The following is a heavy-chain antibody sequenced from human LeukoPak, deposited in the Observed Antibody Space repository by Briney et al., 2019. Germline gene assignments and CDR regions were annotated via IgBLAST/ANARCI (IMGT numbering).Heavy chain of an antibody. CDR2: IKQDGSEE. D-gene: IGHD5-12*01. CDR3: ARDLKWLRLGIGEY. CDR1: GFTFSSYW. J-gene: IGHJ4*02. Sequence: PGGSLRLSCAASGFTFSSYWMSWVRQAPGKGLEWVANIKQDGSEEYYVDSVKGRFTISRDNAKNSLYLQMNSLRAEDTAVYYCARDLKWLRLGIGEYWGQGTLVTVSS. V-gene: IGHV3-7*01.